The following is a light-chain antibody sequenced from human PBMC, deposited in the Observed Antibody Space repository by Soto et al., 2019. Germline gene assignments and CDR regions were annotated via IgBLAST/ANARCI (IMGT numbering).Light chain of an antibody. V-gene: IGLV4-69*01. CDR3: QTWGTGIHYV. CDR2: LNSDGSH. Sequence: QLVLTQSPSASASLGASVKLTCTLSSGHSSYAIAWHQQQPEKGPRYLMKLNSDGSHSKGDWTPDRFSGSSSGAERYLTISSLQSEDEADYYCQTWGTGIHYVFGTGTKLTVL. J-gene: IGLJ1*01. CDR1: SGHSSYA.